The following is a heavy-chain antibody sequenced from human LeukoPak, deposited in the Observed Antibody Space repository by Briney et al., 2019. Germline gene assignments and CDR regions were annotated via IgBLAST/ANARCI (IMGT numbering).Heavy chain of an antibody. CDR3: ARGSCPGSCYFVNHYFDC. V-gene: IGHV4-59*11. CDR1: GESISSHY. D-gene: IGHD2-15*01. Sequence: SETLSLTCNVSGESISSHYWSWTRQSPGKGLEWIGYITNSGTTKFNPSLKSRVTISRDTSKNQISLRLSSVTAADTAVFFCARGSCPGSCYFVNHYFDCLGQVALFTVYS. CDR2: ITNSGTT. J-gene: IGHJ4*02.